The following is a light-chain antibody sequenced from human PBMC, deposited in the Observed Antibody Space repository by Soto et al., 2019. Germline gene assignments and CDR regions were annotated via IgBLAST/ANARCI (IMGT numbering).Light chain of an antibody. CDR2: KAS. CDR3: QQYNSYPWT. V-gene: IGKV1-5*03. CDR1: LSISSW. J-gene: IGKJ1*01. Sequence: DIQVTQSPSTLSASVGDRVTITCRASLSISSWWAWYQQKPGKAPKLLIYKASTLESGVPSRFSGSGSGTEFTLTISRLQPDDFATYYCQQYNSYPWTFGQGTKVDI.